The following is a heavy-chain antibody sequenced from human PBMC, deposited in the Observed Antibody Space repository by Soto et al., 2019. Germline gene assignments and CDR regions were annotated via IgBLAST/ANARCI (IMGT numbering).Heavy chain of an antibody. CDR3: ARLSLRSIAAAGTDYYYGMDV. Sequence: SQTLSLTCAISGDSVSSNSAAWNWIRQSPSRGLEWLGRTYYRSKWYNDYAVSVKSRITINPDTSKNQFSLQLNSVAPEDTAVYYCARLSLRSIAAAGTDYYYGMDVWGQGTTVTVCS. D-gene: IGHD6-13*01. CDR2: TYYRSKWYN. V-gene: IGHV6-1*01. J-gene: IGHJ6*01. CDR1: GDSVSSNSAA.